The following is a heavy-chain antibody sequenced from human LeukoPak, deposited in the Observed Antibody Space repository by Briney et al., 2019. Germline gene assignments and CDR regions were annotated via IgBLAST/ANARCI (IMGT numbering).Heavy chain of an antibody. CDR3: ASYYYGTFPALDY. D-gene: IGHD3-10*01. CDR1: GFTFSSHA. CDR2: ISGSGGST. Sequence: GGSLRLSCAASGFTFSSHAMSWVRQAPGKGLEWVSAISGSGGSTYYADSVKGRFTISRDNSKNTLYLQMNSLRAEDTAVYYCASYYYGTFPALDYWGQGTLVTVSS. J-gene: IGHJ4*02. V-gene: IGHV3-23*01.